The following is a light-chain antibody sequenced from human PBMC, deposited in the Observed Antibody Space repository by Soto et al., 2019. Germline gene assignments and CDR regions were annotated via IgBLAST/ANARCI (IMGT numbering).Light chain of an antibody. J-gene: IGKJ1*01. CDR1: QSVLYSSNNKNY. CDR3: QQYYRTPPT. Sequence: DIVMTQSPDSLAVSLGERATINCKSSQSVLYSSNNKNYLAWYQQKPGQSPKLLIYWASTRESGVPDRFSGSGSGTDFTLTISSLQAEDVAVYYCQQYYRTPPTFDQGTKVDIK. CDR2: WAS. V-gene: IGKV4-1*01.